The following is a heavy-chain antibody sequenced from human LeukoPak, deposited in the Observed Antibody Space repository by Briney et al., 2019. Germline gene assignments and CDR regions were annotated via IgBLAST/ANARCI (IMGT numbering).Heavy chain of an antibody. CDR1: GFTFPRHA. Sequence: GGSLRLSCAASGFTFPRHAMSWVRQAPGKGLEWVASSGGSGGRTHYADSVKGRFTISRDNSQNTVYLHMNSLRADDTAVYYCAQEHFDTSGYYSRFDNWGQGILVIVSS. J-gene: IGHJ4*02. CDR3: AQEHFDTSGYYSRFDN. V-gene: IGHV3-23*01. CDR2: SGGSGGRT. D-gene: IGHD3-22*01.